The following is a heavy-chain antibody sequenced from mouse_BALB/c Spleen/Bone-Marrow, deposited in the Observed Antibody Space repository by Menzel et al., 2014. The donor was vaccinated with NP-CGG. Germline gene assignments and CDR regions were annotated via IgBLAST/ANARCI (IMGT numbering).Heavy chain of an antibody. J-gene: IGHJ2*01. V-gene: IGHV1S56*01. CDR2: IYPGNANT. D-gene: IGHD4-1*01. CDR1: GYTFTSYY. Sequence: LVESGPELVKPGASVRISCKAAGYTFTSYYIHWVKQRPGQGLEWIGWIYPGNANTKYNEKFKGKATLTADKSSSTAYFLLSSLTSEDSAVYFCAREANWNFDYWGQGTTLTVSS. CDR3: AREANWNFDY.